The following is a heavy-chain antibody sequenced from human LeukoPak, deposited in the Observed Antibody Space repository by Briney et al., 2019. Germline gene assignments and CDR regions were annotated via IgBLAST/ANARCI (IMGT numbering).Heavy chain of an antibody. CDR1: GFTVSSNY. Sequence: PGGSLRLSCAASGFTVSSNYMSWVRQDPGKGLEWVSVIYSGGSTYYADSVKGRFTISRDNSKNTLYLQMNSLRAEDTAVYYCAREAIGDYLDYWGQGTLVTVSS. CDR2: IYSGGST. D-gene: IGHD3-10*01. CDR3: AREAIGDYLDY. V-gene: IGHV3-53*01. J-gene: IGHJ4*02.